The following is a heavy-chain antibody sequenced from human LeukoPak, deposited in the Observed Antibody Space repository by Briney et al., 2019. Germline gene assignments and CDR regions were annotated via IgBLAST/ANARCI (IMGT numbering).Heavy chain of an antibody. V-gene: IGHV4-61*02. Sequence: TSETLSLTCTVSGDSISSGDYYWSWIRQPAGKGLEWIGRISSSGSTNYNPSLKSRVTISVDTSKNQFSLKLSSVTAADTAVYYCARAIAVAGSDAFDIWGQGKMVTVSS. CDR1: GDSISSGDYY. D-gene: IGHD6-19*01. CDR2: ISSSGST. J-gene: IGHJ3*02. CDR3: ARAIAVAGSDAFDI.